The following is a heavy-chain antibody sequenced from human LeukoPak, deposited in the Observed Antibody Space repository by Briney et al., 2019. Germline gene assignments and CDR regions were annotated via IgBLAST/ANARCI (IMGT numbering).Heavy chain of an antibody. CDR3: AREIRDGYNLFDY. CDR2: IYYSGST. CDR1: GGSISSSRYY. D-gene: IGHD5-24*01. V-gene: IGHV4-39*07. Sequence: SETLSLTCTVSGGSISSSRYYWGWIRQPPGKGLEWIGSIYYSGSTNYNPSLKSRVTMSVDTSKNQFSLKLSSVTAADTAVYYCAREIRDGYNLFDYWGQGTLVTVSS. J-gene: IGHJ4*02.